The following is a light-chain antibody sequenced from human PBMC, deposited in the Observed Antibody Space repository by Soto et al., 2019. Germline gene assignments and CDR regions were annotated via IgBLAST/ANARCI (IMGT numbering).Light chain of an antibody. CDR1: QSVSSN. J-gene: IGKJ2*01. CDR3: QQYNNWPQT. Sequence: EIVMTQSPATLSVSPGERATLSCRASQSVSSNLAWYQQKPGQAPRLLIYGASTRATGIPARFSGSGSGTEFTLIISSLQSEDFVVYYCQQYNNWPQTFGQGTKLEIK. CDR2: GAS. V-gene: IGKV3-15*01.